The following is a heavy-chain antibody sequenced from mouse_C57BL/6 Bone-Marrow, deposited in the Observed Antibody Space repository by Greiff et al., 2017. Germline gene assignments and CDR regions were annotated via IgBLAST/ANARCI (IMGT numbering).Heavy chain of an antibody. Sequence: VQLQQSGAELVRPGASVKLSCTASGFNIKDDYMHWVKQRPEQGLEWIGWIDPEDGDTEYASKFQGKATLTADQSSNTAYLQLRSLTSEDTAVYFCTTGSSYTWFAYWGQGTLVTVSA. V-gene: IGHV14-4*01. CDR3: TTGSSYTWFAY. J-gene: IGHJ3*01. CDR1: GFNIKDDY. D-gene: IGHD1-1*01. CDR2: IDPEDGDT.